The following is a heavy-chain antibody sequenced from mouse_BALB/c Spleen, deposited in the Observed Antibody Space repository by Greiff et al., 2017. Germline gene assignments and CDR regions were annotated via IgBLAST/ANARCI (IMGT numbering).Heavy chain of an antibody. CDR1: GYAFSSSW. CDR2: IYPGDGDT. Sequence: VQVVESGPELVKPGASVKISCKASGYAFSSSWMNWVKQRPGQGLEWIGRIYPGDGDTNYNGKFKGKATLTADKSSSTAYMQLSSLTSVDSAVYFCARSFDYWGQGTTLTVSS. V-gene: IGHV1-82*01. J-gene: IGHJ2*01. CDR3: ARSFDY.